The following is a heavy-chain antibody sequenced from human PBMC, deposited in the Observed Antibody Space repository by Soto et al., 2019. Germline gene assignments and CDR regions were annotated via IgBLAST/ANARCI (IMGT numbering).Heavy chain of an antibody. CDR1: GYIFRSYG. J-gene: IGHJ6*02. D-gene: IGHD3-22*01. V-gene: IGHV1-18*04. CDR2: ISAYNGNT. CDR3: ARDGNPYYYDSSGAAAGGIDV. Sequence: QVQLVQSGAEVKKPGASVKVSCKASGYIFRSYGISWVRQAPGQGLEWMGWISAYNGNTNYAQKLQGRVTMTTDTSTSTAYMELRSLRSDDTAVYYCARDGNPYYYDSSGAAAGGIDVWGQGTTITVSS.